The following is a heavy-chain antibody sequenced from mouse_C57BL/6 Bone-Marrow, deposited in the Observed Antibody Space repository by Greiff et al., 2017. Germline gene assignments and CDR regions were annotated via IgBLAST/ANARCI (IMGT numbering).Heavy chain of an antibody. CDR1: GFSLSTSGMG. CDR3: ARVFITTVVATSPSYWYFDV. V-gene: IGHV8-12*01. CDR2: IYWDDDK. J-gene: IGHJ1*03. D-gene: IGHD1-1*01. Sequence: QVTLKVSGPGILQSSQTLSLTCSFSGFSLSTSGMGVSWIRQPSGKGLEWLAHIYWDDDKRYNPSLKSRLTISKDTSRNQVFLKITSVDTADTATYYCARVFITTVVATSPSYWYFDVWGTGTTVTVSS.